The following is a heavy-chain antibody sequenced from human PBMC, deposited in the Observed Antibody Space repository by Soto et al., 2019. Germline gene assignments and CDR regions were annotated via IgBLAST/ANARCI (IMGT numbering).Heavy chain of an antibody. Sequence: QLQLQESGPGLVKPSETLSLTCTVSGGSISSSSYYWGWIRQPPGKGLEWIGSIYYSGSTYYNPSLKIRVTISVDTSKNQFSLKLSSVTAADTAVYYCARTGYGSGSYYNVGYFDYWGQGTLVTVSS. CDR2: IYYSGST. CDR1: GGSISSSSYY. D-gene: IGHD3-10*01. J-gene: IGHJ4*02. V-gene: IGHV4-39*01. CDR3: ARTGYGSGSYYNVGYFDY.